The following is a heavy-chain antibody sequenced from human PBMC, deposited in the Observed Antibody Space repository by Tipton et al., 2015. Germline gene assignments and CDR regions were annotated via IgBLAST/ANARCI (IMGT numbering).Heavy chain of an antibody. CDR2: ISGSGEST. D-gene: IGHD2-15*01. CDR3: ARDLGFHFDP. J-gene: IGHJ5*02. V-gene: IGHV3-23*01. CDR1: GFSFSNYA. Sequence: GSLRLSCAASGFSFSNYAMSWVRQAPGKGLEWVSVISGSGESTNYADSVKGRFTVSRDNGKNLLYLQMNSLRDEDTAIYYCARDLGFHFDPWGQGTLVTVSP.